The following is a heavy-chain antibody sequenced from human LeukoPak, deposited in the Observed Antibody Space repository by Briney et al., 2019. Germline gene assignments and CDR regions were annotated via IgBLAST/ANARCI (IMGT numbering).Heavy chain of an antibody. CDR2: ISGSGGST. J-gene: IGHJ4*02. CDR3: AKVSYYDILTGSGGFDY. D-gene: IGHD3-9*01. Sequence: GGSLRLSCAASGFTFSSYWMSWVRQAPGKGLEWVSAISGSGGSTYYADSVKGRFTISRDNSKNTLYLQMNSLRAEDTAVYYCAKVSYYDILTGSGGFDYWGQGTLVTVSS. V-gene: IGHV3-23*01. CDR1: GFTFSSYW.